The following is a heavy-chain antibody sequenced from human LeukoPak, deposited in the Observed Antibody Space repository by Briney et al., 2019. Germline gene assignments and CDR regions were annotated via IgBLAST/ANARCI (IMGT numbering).Heavy chain of an antibody. CDR1: GDSISTYY. J-gene: IGHJ4*02. V-gene: IGHV4-59*01. CDR2: IYYRVTS. Sequence: SETLSLTCTVSGDSISTYYWSWIRQPPGKGLEWIGYIYYRVTSDYNPSLKMRVTMSVAMSTRQISLKLSSVTAADTAVYYCARAVGGDGSGSLWGPGTLVTVSS. CDR3: ARAVGGDGSGSL. D-gene: IGHD3-10*01.